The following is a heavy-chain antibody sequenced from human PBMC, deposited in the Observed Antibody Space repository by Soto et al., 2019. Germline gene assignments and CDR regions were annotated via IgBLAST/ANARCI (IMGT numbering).Heavy chain of an antibody. Sequence: ASVNVSCKASGYTFTSYDINWVRQATGQGLEWMGWMNPNSGNTGYAQKFQGRVTMTRNTSISTAYMELSSLRSEDTAVYYCARRITGTSRDYYYYYYMDVWDKGTTVTVSS. D-gene: IGHD1-20*01. CDR2: MNPNSGNT. CDR3: ARRITGTSRDYYYYYYMDV. V-gene: IGHV1-8*01. J-gene: IGHJ6*03. CDR1: GYTFTSYD.